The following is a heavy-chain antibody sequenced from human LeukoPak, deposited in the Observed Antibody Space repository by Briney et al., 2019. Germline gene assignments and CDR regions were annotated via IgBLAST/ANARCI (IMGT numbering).Heavy chain of an antibody. CDR1: GFTLSSYS. J-gene: IGHJ4*02. Sequence: GGSLRLSCAASGFTLSSYSMNWVRQAPGKGLEWVSYISSSSSTIYYADSVKGRFAISRDNAKNSLYLQMNSLRDEDTAVYYCARVTVTTNDYWGQGTLVTVSS. D-gene: IGHD4-17*01. CDR2: ISSSSSTI. V-gene: IGHV3-48*02. CDR3: ARVTVTTNDY.